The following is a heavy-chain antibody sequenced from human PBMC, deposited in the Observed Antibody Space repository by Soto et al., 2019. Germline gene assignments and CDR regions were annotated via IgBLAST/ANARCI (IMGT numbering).Heavy chain of an antibody. V-gene: IGHV4-39*01. CDR3: ARLGIAVAGKWFDP. J-gene: IGHJ5*02. CDR2: IYYSGST. CDR1: GGSISSSSHY. D-gene: IGHD2-2*01. Sequence: PLETLSHTCPVSGGSISSSSHYWGWIRQPPGKGLEWIGSIYYSGSTYYNPSLKSRVTISVDTSKNQFSLKLSSVTAAETAVYYCARLGIAVAGKWFDPWGQGTPVTVSS.